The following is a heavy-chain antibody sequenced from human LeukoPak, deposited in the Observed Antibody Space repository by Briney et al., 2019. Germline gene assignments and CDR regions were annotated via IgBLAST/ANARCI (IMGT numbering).Heavy chain of an antibody. CDR3: ARDHLSNY. V-gene: IGHV3-20*04. CDR2: IRWDGGST. CDR1: GFKFNDYG. Sequence: GGSLRLSCAASGFKFNDYGMAWVRQAPAKGLVWVSAIRWDGGSTGYADSVKGRFTISRENAENSLYLQMSSLRAEDTAVYYCARDHLSNYWGQGTLVTVSS. J-gene: IGHJ4*02.